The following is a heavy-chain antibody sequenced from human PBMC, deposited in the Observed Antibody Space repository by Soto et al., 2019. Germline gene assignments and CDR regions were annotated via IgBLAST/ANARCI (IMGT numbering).Heavy chain of an antibody. CDR1: GYTFTRYA. J-gene: IGHJ6*02. Sequence: QVQLVQSADEVKKPGASVRVSCKPSGYTFTRYAISWVRQAPGQGLEWMGWINAYNGDTQYAQKFQGRVTMTTDIPTTTVYMEVRSLISHNTTVFFSAIPPYGMDVWGQGTTVSVSS. V-gene: IGHV1-18*01. CDR3: AIPPYGMDV. CDR2: INAYNGDT.